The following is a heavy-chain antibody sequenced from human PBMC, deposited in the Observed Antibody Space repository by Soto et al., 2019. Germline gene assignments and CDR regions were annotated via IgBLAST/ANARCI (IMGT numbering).Heavy chain of an antibody. CDR1: GYTFTSYA. V-gene: IGHV1-3*01. Sequence: GASVKVPCKASGYTFTSYAMHWVRQATGQRLEWMGWINAGNGNTKYSQKFQGRVTITRDTSASTAYMELSSLRSEDTAVYYCARDMSSGWYYYYYGMDVWGQGTTVTVSS. D-gene: IGHD6-19*01. J-gene: IGHJ6*02. CDR3: ARDMSSGWYYYYYGMDV. CDR2: INAGNGNT.